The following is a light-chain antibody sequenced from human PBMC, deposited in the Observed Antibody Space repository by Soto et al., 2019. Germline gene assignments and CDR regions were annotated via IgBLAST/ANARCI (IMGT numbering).Light chain of an antibody. Sequence: EILLTQSPAALSVSPGERVTLSCRASQGIGSTLAWYQQKPGQTPRLLIYSASTRATGIPARFSGSGSGTEFTLTINSLKSEDFEVYYCQQYNNWPRTFGQGTKVDIK. CDR1: QGIGST. J-gene: IGKJ1*01. V-gene: IGKV3-15*01. CDR2: SAS. CDR3: QQYNNWPRT.